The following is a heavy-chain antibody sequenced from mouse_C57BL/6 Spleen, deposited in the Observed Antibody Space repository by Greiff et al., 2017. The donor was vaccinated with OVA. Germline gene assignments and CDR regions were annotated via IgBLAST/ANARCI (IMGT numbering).Heavy chain of an antibody. CDR1: GFTFSSYA. J-gene: IGHJ4*01. Sequence: EVMLVESGEGLVKPGGSLTLSCAASGFTFSSYAMSWVRQTPEKRLEWVAYISSGGDYFYYADTVTGRFTISRDTARNTLYLQMSSLKSEYTAMYYCTRDSLLGYYAMDYWGQGTSVTVSS. V-gene: IGHV5-9-1*02. CDR3: TRDSLLGYYAMDY. D-gene: IGHD4-1*01. CDR2: ISSGGDYF.